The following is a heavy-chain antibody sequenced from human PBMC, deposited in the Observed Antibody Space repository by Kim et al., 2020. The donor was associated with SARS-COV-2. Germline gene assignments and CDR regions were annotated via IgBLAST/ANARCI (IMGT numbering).Heavy chain of an antibody. CDR2: IWYDGSNK. CDR1: GFTFSSYG. V-gene: IGHV3-33*08. D-gene: IGHD4-17*01. Sequence: GGSLRLSCAASGFTFSSYGMHWVRQAPGKGLEWVAVIWYDGSNKYYADSVKGRFTISRDNSKNTLYLQMNSLRAEDTAVYYCARDSHDYGDYVVVGFDYWGQGTLVTVSS. J-gene: IGHJ4*02. CDR3: ARDSHDYGDYVVVGFDY.